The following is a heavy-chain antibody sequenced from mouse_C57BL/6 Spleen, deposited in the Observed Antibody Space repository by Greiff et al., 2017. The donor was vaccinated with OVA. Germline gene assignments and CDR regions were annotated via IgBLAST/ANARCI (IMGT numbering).Heavy chain of an antibody. CDR3: AREDDYDGDWYFDV. J-gene: IGHJ1*03. D-gene: IGHD2-4*01. V-gene: IGHV1-55*01. Sequence: QVQLQQPGAELVKPGASVKMSCKASGYTFTSYWITWVKQRPGQGLEWIGDIYPGSGSTNYNEKFKSKATLTVDTSSSTAYMQLSSLTSEDSAVYYCAREDDYDGDWYFDVWGTGTTVTVSS. CDR2: IYPGSGST. CDR1: GYTFTSYW.